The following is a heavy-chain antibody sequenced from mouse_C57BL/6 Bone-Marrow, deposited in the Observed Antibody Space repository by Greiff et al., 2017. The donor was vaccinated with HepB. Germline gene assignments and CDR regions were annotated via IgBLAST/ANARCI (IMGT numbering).Heavy chain of an antibody. CDR2: ISSGGSYT. CDR3: ARHRDYGSSYAGGY. Sequence: EVQLQESGGDLVKPGGSLKLSCAASGFTFSSYGMSWVRQTPDKRLEWVATISSGGSYTYYPDSVKGRFTISRDNAKNTLYLQMSSLKSEDTAMYYCARHRDYGSSYAGGYWGQGTTLTVSS. J-gene: IGHJ2*01. D-gene: IGHD1-1*01. V-gene: IGHV5-6*01. CDR1: GFTFSSYG.